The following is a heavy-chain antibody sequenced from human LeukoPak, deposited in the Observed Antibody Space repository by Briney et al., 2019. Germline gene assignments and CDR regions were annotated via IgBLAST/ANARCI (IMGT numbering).Heavy chain of an antibody. CDR3: ARERRSSSSFDY. D-gene: IGHD6-6*01. CDR1: GDSISSTNYY. CDR2: IYYSGST. V-gene: IGHV4-39*07. Sequence: PSETLSLTCTVSGDSISSTNYYWGWIRQPPGKGLEWIGSIYYSGSTYYNPSLESRVTISVDTSKNQFSLKLSSVTAADTAVYYCARERRSSSSFDYWGQGTLVTVSS. J-gene: IGHJ4*02.